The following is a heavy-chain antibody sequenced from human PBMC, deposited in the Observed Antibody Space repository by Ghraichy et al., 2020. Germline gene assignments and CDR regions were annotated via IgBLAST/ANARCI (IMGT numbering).Heavy chain of an antibody. CDR3: ARVGSGSYPRDYYYYGMDV. Sequence: GGSLRLSCAASGFTFSSYGMHWVRQAPGKGLEWVAVIWYDGSNKYYADSVKGRFTISRDNSKNTLYLQMNSLRAEDTAVYYCARVGSGSYPRDYYYYGMDVWGQGTTVTVSS. CDR2: IWYDGSNK. V-gene: IGHV3-33*08. CDR1: GFTFSSYG. J-gene: IGHJ6*02. D-gene: IGHD1-26*01.